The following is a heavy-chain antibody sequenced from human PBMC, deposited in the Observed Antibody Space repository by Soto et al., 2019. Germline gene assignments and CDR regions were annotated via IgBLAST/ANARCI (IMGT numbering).Heavy chain of an antibody. Sequence: SETLSLTCAVYGGSFSGYYWSWIRQPPGKGLEWIGEINHSGSTNYNPSLKSRVTISVDTSKNQFSLKLSSVTAADTAVYYCARGVAYYDFWSGYYGYWGQGTLVTVSS. V-gene: IGHV4-34*01. J-gene: IGHJ4*02. D-gene: IGHD3-3*01. CDR2: INHSGST. CDR3: ARGVAYYDFWSGYYGY. CDR1: GGSFSGYY.